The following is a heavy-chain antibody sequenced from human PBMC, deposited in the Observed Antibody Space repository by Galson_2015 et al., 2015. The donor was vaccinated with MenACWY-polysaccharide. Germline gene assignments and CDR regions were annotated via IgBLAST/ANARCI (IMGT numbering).Heavy chain of an antibody. V-gene: IGHV1-2*02. CDR1: GYTFSSYH. J-gene: IGHJ4*02. CDR3: GRGCDGWGRVTY. Sequence: SVKVSCKASGYTFSSYHIHWVRQAPGQGLEWMGRIHPNSGGTTFAQKFQGRVTMTRDTSVNTVYMELNSLRSDDTAVYHCGRGCDGWGRVTYWGQGTLVTVSS. CDR2: IHPNSGGT. D-gene: IGHD3-10*01.